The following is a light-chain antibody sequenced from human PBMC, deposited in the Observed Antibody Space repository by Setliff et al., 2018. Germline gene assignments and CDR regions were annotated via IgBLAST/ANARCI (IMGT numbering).Light chain of an antibody. CDR2: DVS. V-gene: IGKV1D-13*01. Sequence: AIQLTQSPASLSASLGDTVTITCRTSLGISSGVAWSQQKPGDAPKLLIYDVSTLASGVPSRFSGSGSGTHFTLTISGLQPEDGATYYCQQFYDYPLSFGGGTKV. CDR1: LGISSG. CDR3: QQFYDYPLS. J-gene: IGKJ4*01.